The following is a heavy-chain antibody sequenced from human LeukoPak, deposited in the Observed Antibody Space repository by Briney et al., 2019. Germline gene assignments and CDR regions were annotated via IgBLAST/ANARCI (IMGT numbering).Heavy chain of an antibody. J-gene: IGHJ3*01. CDR3: ARGSTYDFWSGDALNV. CDR2: ISGSAEKT. CDR1: GFAFSSHA. D-gene: IGHD3-3*01. V-gene: IGHV3-23*01. Sequence: GGSLRLSCAASGFAFSSHAMTWVRQAPGKGLEWVSSISGSAEKTYYADSVKGRFTISRDSSQKILNLQMDNLRVEDTAIYYCARGSTYDFWSGDALNVWGQGTMVTVAS.